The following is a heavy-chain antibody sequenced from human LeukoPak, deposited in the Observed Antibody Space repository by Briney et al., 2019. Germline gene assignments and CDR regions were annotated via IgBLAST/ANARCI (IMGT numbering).Heavy chain of an antibody. CDR2: INPSGGVT. CDR1: GYIFTNYH. Sequence: ASVKVSCKASGYIFTNYHMHWVRQAPGQGLEWMGIINPSGGVTVYPQKFQDRVTMTMDMSTSTVYMELSSLRYEDTAVYYCARDRLGPCSGTSCPSDSFQIWGPGTMVSVSS. J-gene: IGHJ3*02. CDR3: ARDRLGPCSGTSCPSDSFQI. D-gene: IGHD2-2*01. V-gene: IGHV1-46*01.